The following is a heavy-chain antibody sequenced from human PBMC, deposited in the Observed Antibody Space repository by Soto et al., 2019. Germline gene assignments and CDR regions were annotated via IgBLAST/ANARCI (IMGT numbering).Heavy chain of an antibody. CDR2: ISYDGNNK. J-gene: IGHJ4*02. V-gene: IGHV3-30*03. CDR1: GFTFRNYG. Sequence: SLRLSCAASGFTFRNYGMHWVRQAPGKGLEWVAHISYDGNNKYYADSVKGRFTISRDNFKNTLYLQMSSLRADDTAVYYCARDGPHISTFGYGDYWGQGNLVTVSS. D-gene: IGHD3-3*01. CDR3: ARDGPHISTFGYGDY.